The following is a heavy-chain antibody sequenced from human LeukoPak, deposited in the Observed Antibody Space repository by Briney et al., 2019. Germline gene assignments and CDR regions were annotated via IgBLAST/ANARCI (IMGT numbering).Heavy chain of an antibody. Sequence: PSETLSLTCTVSGGSISSSSYYWGWIRQPPGKGLEWIGEINHSGSTNYNPSLKSRVTISVDTSKNQFSLKLSSVTAADTAVYYCARRARGSGSYYSPYYYYMDVWGKGTTVTISS. V-gene: IGHV4-39*07. CDR3: ARRARGSGSYYSPYYYYMDV. D-gene: IGHD3-10*01. J-gene: IGHJ6*03. CDR1: GGSISSSSYY. CDR2: INHSGST.